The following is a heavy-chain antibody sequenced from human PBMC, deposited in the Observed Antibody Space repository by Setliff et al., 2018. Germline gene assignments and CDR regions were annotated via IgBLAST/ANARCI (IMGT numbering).Heavy chain of an antibody. D-gene: IGHD3-3*01. CDR3: RFWSSYYKNDY. J-gene: IGHJ4*02. CDR1: GGSFSDYY. CDR2: INQSGNT. V-gene: IGHV4-34*01. Sequence: SETLSLTCTVYGGSFSDYYWGWIRQSPGKRPEWIVEINQSGNTNYNPSLNSRVSVSVDTPTNQFSLKVFSVTAADTAVYYCRFWSSYYKNDYWAQGTLVTVS.